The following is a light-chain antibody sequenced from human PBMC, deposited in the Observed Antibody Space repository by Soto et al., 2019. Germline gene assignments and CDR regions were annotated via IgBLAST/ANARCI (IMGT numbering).Light chain of an antibody. Sequence: SYELTQPLSVSVALGQTARITCGGNNIGSKNVHWYQQKPGQAPVLVIYRDSNRPSGIPERFSGSNSGNTATLTISRAQAGDEADYYCQACDSSTVFGGGTKVTVL. CDR3: QACDSSTV. J-gene: IGLJ3*02. CDR2: RDS. CDR1: NIGSKN. V-gene: IGLV3-9*01.